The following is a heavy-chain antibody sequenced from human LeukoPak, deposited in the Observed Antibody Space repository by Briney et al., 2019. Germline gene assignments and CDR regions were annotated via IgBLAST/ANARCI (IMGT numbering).Heavy chain of an antibody. CDR3: ARHQGVGSITIFGLVTFAY. CDR1: GGSISSSTYY. V-gene: IGHV4-39*01. D-gene: IGHD3-3*01. CDR2: IFSSGNT. J-gene: IGHJ4*02. Sequence: NPSETLSLTCTVSGGSISSSTYYWGWIRQPPGKGLEWIGSIFSSGNTYYNPSLKSRVTISVDTSKNQFSLKLTSVTAADTAVYYCARHQGVGSITIFGLVTFAYWGQGTLVTVSS.